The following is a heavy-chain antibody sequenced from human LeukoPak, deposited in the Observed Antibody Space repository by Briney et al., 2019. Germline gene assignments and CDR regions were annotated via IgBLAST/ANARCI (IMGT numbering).Heavy chain of an antibody. J-gene: IGHJ4*02. CDR3: ARRGHNVVVPAAVDRPFDY. CDR1: GFTFSSYE. CDR2: ISSSGSTI. Sequence: PGGSLRLSCAASGFTFSSYEMNWVRQAPGKGLEWVSYISSSGSTIYYADSVKGRFTISRDNAKNSLYLQMNSLRAEDTAVYYCARRGHNVVVPAAVDRPFDYWGQGTLVTVSS. V-gene: IGHV3-48*03. D-gene: IGHD2-2*01.